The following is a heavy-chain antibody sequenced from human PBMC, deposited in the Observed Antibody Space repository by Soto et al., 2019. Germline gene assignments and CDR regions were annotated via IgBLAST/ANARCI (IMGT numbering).Heavy chain of an antibody. CDR1: GFTFSSYS. CDR2: ISSSSTYI. V-gene: IGHV3-21*01. J-gene: IGHJ5*01. CDR3: ARSPVEIVATSLYWFDS. D-gene: IGHD5-12*01. Sequence: EVQLVESGGGLVKPGGSLRLSCAASGFTFSSYSMNWVRQAPGKGLEWVSSISSSSTYIYYADSVKGRFTISRDNANNSLYLQMNSLRVEDPAVYYCARSPVEIVATSLYWFDSWGQGTLVTVSS.